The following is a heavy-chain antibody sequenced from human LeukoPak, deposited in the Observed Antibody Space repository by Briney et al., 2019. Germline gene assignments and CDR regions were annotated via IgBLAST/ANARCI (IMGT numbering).Heavy chain of an antibody. D-gene: IGHD3-10*01. CDR2: IYHSGNT. Sequence: SETLSLTCTVSGYSISTSYYWGWIRQPPGKGLEWIGSIYHSGNTYYNPSLKSRVTISVDTSKNQFSLKLSSVTAADTAVYYCARHFGPRYGSGSKYDYWGQGTLVTVSS. J-gene: IGHJ4*02. V-gene: IGHV4-38-2*02. CDR1: GYSISTSYY. CDR3: ARHFGPRYGSGSKYDY.